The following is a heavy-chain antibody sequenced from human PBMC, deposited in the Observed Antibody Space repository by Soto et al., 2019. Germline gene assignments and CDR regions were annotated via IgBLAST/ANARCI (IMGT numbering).Heavy chain of an antibody. D-gene: IGHD4-17*01. J-gene: IGHJ2*01. V-gene: IGHV4-59*01. Sequence: QVQLQESGPGLVKPSETLSLTCTVSGGSISSYYWSWIRQPPGKGLEWIGYIYYSGSTNYNPSLKSRVTISVDTSKNQLSLKLSSVTAADTAVYYCARGGSYGDYSYWYFDLWGRGTLVTVSS. CDR2: IYYSGST. CDR1: GGSISSYY. CDR3: ARGGSYGDYSYWYFDL.